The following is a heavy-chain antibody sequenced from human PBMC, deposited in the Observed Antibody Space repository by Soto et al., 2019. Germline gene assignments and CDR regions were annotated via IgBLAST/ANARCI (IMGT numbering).Heavy chain of an antibody. CDR1: GFSISSSVQY. CDR3: AGQLGYYDY. Sequence: SETLSLTCTVSGFSISSSVQYWGWIRQPPGKGLEWIGTIHYGGSTYYNPSLKSRVTISVDTSKNQFSLNLGSVTAADSAVYFCAGQLGYYDYWGQGTLVTVSS. D-gene: IGHD3-16*01. V-gene: IGHV4-39*01. J-gene: IGHJ4*02. CDR2: IHYGGST.